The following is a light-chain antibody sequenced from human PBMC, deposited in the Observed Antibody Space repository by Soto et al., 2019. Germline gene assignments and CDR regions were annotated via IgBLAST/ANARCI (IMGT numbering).Light chain of an antibody. CDR2: AAS. V-gene: IGKV1-39*01. CDR3: KQSYSTPLT. Sequence: DIQMTQSPSSLSASVGDRVTITCRASQSISSYLNWYQQKPGKAPKLLIYAASSFQSWFPSRFSGSGSGTDFTLTIRSLQPEEFATYYCKQSYSTPLTFGGGTKVEIK. CDR1: QSISSY. J-gene: IGKJ4*01.